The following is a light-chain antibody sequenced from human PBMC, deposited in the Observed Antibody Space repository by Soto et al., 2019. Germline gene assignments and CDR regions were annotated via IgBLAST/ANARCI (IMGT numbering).Light chain of an antibody. CDR3: SSYTSTGTPV. J-gene: IGLJ1*01. V-gene: IGLV2-14*01. CDR2: EVT. CDR1: STDVGGYNF. Sequence: QSALTQPASVSGSLGQSITMSCTGTSTDVGGYNFVSWYQQHPDKAPKLLIYEVTNRPSGVSNRFSVSKSGNTASLTISGLQAEDEADYYCSSYTSTGTPVFGTGTKVTVL.